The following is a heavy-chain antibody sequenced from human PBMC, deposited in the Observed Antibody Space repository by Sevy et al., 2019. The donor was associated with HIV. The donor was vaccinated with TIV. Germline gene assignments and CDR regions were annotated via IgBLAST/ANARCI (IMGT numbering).Heavy chain of an antibody. V-gene: IGHV3-23*01. CDR3: AAGDTAFLADLDF. CDR1: GFSISTHA. D-gene: IGHD5-18*01. CDR2: ISATDGST. J-gene: IGHJ4*02. Sequence: GGSLRLSCGASGFSISTHAMNWVRQAPGRGLEWISGISATDGSTHYADSVKGRFTISRDNSKNTVHLQMNSLRAEDTALYYRAAGDTAFLADLDFWGQGTLVTVSS.